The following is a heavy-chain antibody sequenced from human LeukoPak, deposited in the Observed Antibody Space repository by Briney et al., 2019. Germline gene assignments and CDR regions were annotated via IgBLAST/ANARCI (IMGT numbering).Heavy chain of an antibody. V-gene: IGHV3-7*03. CDR3: AKVPALRSSSWYGYYYYGMDV. CDR1: GFTFRNYW. CDR2: IKFDGSDN. D-gene: IGHD6-13*01. J-gene: IGHJ6*02. Sequence: GGSLRLSCAASGFTFRNYWMSWVRQAPGKGLEWVANIKFDGSDNFYVDSVKGRFTISRDNAKNLLYLQMNSLRAEDTALYYCAKVPALRSSSWYGYYYYGMDVWGQGTTVTVSS.